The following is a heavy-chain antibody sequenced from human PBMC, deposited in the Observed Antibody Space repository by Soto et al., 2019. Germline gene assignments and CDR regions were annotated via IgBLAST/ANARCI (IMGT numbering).Heavy chain of an antibody. CDR3: ARVQQRYSGTYLAY. V-gene: IGHV1-8*01. CDR2: MTPNSGHT. J-gene: IGHJ4*02. CDR1: GYTFTSYD. D-gene: IGHD1-26*01. Sequence: ASVKVSCKASGYTFTSYDINWVRQATGQGLEWMGWMTPNSGHTGYAQKFQGRVTMTRNTSISTAYMELSSLRSEDTAVYYCARVQQRYSGTYLAYWSQGTLVTVSS.